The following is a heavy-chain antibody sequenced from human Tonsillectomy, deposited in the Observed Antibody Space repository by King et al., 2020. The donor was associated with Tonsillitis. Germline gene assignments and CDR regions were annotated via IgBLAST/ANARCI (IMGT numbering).Heavy chain of an antibody. V-gene: IGHV3-43*01. J-gene: IGHJ3*02. CDR1: GFTFDDYT. CDR3: ARGALVVITGGAFDI. CDR2: ISWDGGST. Sequence: VQLVESGGVVVQPGGSLRLSWAASGFTFDDYTMHWVRQAPGKGLEWVSLISWDGGSTYYVASVKGRFPISRANSNNSLYLQMDSLRTEDTALYYCARGALVVITGGAFDIWGQGTMVTVSS. D-gene: IGHD3-22*01.